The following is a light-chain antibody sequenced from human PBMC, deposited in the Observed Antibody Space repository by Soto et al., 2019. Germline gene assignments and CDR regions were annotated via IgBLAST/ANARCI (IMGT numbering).Light chain of an antibody. V-gene: IGLV2-14*01. CDR2: DVS. J-gene: IGLJ1*01. CDR3: SSYTSSSTLEV. CDR1: SSDVGGYNY. Sequence: VLTQPASVYGSPGQSITISCTGTSSDVGGYNYVSWYQQHPGKAPKLMIYDVSNRPSGVSNRFSGSKSGNTASLTISGLQAEDEADYYCSSYTSSSTLEVFGTGTKVTVL.